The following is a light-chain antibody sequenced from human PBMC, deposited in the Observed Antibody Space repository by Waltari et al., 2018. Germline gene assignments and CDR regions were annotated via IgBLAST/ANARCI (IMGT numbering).Light chain of an antibody. CDR3: CSYTSSHTVV. Sequence: QSALPQPASVSGSPGQSITISCTRTSSDVGGYNYVSWYQQHPGKVPKLMIFEVTNRPSGVSNRFSGSKSGNTASLTISGLQAEDEADYYCCSYTSSHTVVFGGDTKLTVL. V-gene: IGLV2-14*01. J-gene: IGLJ2*01. CDR2: EVT. CDR1: SSDVGGYNY.